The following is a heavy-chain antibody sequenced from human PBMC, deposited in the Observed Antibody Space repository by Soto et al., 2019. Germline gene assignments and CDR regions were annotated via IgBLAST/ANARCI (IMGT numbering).Heavy chain of an antibody. CDR1: GYSFTSYW. CDR2: IYPGDSDT. CDR3: ARGGHGPYDY. V-gene: IGHV5-51*01. Sequence: GESLKISCKGSGYSFTSYWIGWVRQMPGKGLEWMGMIYPGDSDTRYSPSFQGQVTISADKSISTAYLPWSILKASDTTMDYCARGGHGPYDYSRQGPRGAFSS. J-gene: IGHJ4*02. D-gene: IGHD2-15*01.